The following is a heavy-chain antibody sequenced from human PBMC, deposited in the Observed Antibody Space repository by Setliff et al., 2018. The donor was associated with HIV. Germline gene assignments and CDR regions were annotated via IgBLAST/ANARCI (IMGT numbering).Heavy chain of an antibody. CDR1: GFDISVYD. J-gene: IGHJ4*02. CDR2: ISHSGNFM. Sequence: GGSLRLSCAASGFDISVYDLNWVRQAPGKGLEWLSSISHSGNFMYYANSLKGRFTISRDNAESSLFLQMNSLTVEDTAVYYCARDLTTTTPFDLWGPGTLVTVSS. D-gene: IGHD2-15*01. CDR3: ARDLTTTTPFDL. V-gene: IGHV3-21*06.